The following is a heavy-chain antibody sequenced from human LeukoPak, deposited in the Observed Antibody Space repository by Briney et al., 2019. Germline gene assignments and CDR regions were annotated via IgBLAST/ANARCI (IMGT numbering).Heavy chain of an antibody. J-gene: IGHJ3*02. CDR1: GFTFTSSA. CDR2: IVVGSGNT. Sequence: SVKVSCKASGFTFTSSAMQWVRQARGQRLEWIGWIVVGSGNTNYAQKFQERVTITRDMSTSTAYMELSSLRSEDTAVYYCAAARWFGEPDDAFDIWGQGTMVTVSS. D-gene: IGHD3-10*01. V-gene: IGHV1-58*02. CDR3: AAARWFGEPDDAFDI.